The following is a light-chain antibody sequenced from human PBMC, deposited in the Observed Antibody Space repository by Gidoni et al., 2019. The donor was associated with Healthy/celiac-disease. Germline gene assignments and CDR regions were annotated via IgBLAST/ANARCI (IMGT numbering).Light chain of an antibody. Sequence: LDPLSLPVTPGEPASISCRSSQSLLHSNGYNYLDWYLQKPGQSPQLLIYLGSNRAAGVPDRFSGSGSGTDFTLKISRVEAEDVGVYYCMQALQTPVFGQGTRLEIK. J-gene: IGKJ5*01. CDR3: MQALQTPV. V-gene: IGKV2-28*01. CDR1: QSLLHSNGYNY. CDR2: LGS.